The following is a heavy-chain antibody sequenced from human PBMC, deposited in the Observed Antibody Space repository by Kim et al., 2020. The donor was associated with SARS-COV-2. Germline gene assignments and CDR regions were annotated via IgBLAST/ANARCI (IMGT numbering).Heavy chain of an antibody. CDR2: INPNTGGT. V-gene: IGHV1-2*02. Sequence: ASVKVSCKASRYTFTGYYMHWVRQAPGQGLEWMGWINPNTGGTNYAQKFQGRVSMTRDTSIRTAYMELSSLRSDDTAVYFCARVGSGSSPFDSWGQGTLVTVSS. CDR1: RYTFTGYY. J-gene: IGHJ4*02. D-gene: IGHD1-26*01. CDR3: ARVGSGSSPFDS.